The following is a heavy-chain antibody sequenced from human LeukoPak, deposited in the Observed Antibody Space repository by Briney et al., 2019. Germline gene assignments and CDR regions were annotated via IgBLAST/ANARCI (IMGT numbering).Heavy chain of an antibody. D-gene: IGHD6-19*01. V-gene: IGHV3-23*01. CDR3: VKGRIAVALYYGMDV. Sequence: GGSLRLSCAASGFTFSSYSMNWVRQAPGKGLEWVSGIGGSGGRTYYADSVKGRFTISRDNSKNAVYLQMNSLRAADTAVYYCVKGRIAVALYYGMDVWGQGTTVTVFS. J-gene: IGHJ6*02. CDR2: IGGSGGRT. CDR1: GFTFSSYS.